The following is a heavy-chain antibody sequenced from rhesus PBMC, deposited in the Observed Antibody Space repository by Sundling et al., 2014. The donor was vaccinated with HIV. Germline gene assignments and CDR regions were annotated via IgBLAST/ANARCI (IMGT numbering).Heavy chain of an antibody. CDR2: ISGSDGST. V-gene: IGHV4-173*01. D-gene: IGHD3-3*01. Sequence: QVQLQESGPGLVKPSETLSLTCTVSGGSITTNYWSWIRQPPGKGLEWIGRISGSDGSTDYNPSLKNRVIFSRDTSTNQFSLKLSAVTAADTAVYYCARDYTIWTSSLGYWGQGVLVTVSS. J-gene: IGHJ4*01. CDR3: ARDYTIWTSSLGY. CDR1: GGSITTNY.